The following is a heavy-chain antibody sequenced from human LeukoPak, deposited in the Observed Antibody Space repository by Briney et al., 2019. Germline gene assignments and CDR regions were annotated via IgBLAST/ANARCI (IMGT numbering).Heavy chain of an antibody. Sequence: PGGSLRLSCAASGFTVSSNYMSWARQAPGKGLEWVSVIYSGGSTYYADSVKGRFTISRDNSKNTLYLQMNSLRAEDTAVYYCAREEYYYDSSGYDYWGQGTLVTVSS. V-gene: IGHV3-53*01. D-gene: IGHD3-22*01. J-gene: IGHJ4*02. CDR2: IYSGGST. CDR1: GFTVSSNY. CDR3: AREEYYYDSSGYDY.